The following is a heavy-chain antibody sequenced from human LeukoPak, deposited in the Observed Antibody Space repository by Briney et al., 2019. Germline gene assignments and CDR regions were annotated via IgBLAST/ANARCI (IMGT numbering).Heavy chain of an antibody. CDR2: MNPNSGNT. Sequence: ASVKVSCKASGYTFTSYDINWVRQATGQGLEWMGWMNPNSGNTGYAQKFQGRVTMTRNTSISTAYMELSSLRSEDTAVYYCARIGIVVVEAATRHQHYYGMDVWGQGTTVTVSS. J-gene: IGHJ6*02. D-gene: IGHD2-15*01. V-gene: IGHV1-8*01. CDR3: ARIGIVVVEAATRHQHYYGMDV. CDR1: GYTFTSYD.